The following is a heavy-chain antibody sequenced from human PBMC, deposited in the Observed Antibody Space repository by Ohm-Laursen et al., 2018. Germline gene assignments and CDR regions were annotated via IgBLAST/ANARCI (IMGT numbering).Heavy chain of an antibody. J-gene: IGHJ4*02. D-gene: IGHD6-19*01. CDR2: IYYSGST. V-gene: IGHV4-59*08. CDR3: ARQESSGWYPDY. Sequence: SETLSLTCTVSGGSISAHYWSWIRQPPGKGLEWIGCIYYSGSTNSNPSLRSRVTISVDTSKNQFSLKLSSVTAADTAVYYCARQESSGWYPDYWGQGTLVTVSS. CDR1: GGSISAHY.